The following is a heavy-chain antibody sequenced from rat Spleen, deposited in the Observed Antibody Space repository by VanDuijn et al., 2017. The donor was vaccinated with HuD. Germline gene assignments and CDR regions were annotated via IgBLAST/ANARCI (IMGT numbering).Heavy chain of an antibody. J-gene: IGHJ4*01. CDR3: TRDRIAAIPYVMDA. Sequence: VQVKESGPGLVQPSQTLSLTCTVSGFSLTSYSVSWVRQPSGKGPEWMGRMWYDGDTAYNSALKSRLSISRDTSKNQVFLKMNSLQTDDTGTYYCTRDRIAAIPYVMDAWGQGASVTVSS. CDR1: GFSLTSYS. CDR2: MWYDGDT. D-gene: IGHD1-2*01. V-gene: IGHV2-63*01.